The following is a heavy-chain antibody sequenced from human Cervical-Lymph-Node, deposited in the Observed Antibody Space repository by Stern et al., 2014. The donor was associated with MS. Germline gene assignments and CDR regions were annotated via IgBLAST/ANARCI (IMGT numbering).Heavy chain of an antibody. D-gene: IGHD6-6*01. V-gene: IGHV1-2*06. Sequence: QLVPSGAEVKKPGASVKVSCKASGYIFTCDYMHWVRQAPGQGLEWMGLMSPNSGGTIYAQQFQGRVTMTRGTSITTAYMELTRLRSDDTAVYYCARVSDSSSPYFDFWGQGTLVTVSS. CDR2: MSPNSGGT. CDR1: GYIFTCDY. J-gene: IGHJ4*02. CDR3: ARVSDSSSPYFDF.